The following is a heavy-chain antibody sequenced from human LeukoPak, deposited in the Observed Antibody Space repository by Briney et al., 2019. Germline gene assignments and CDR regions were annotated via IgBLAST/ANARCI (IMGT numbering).Heavy chain of an antibody. J-gene: IGHJ5*02. V-gene: IGHV1-69*13. CDR1: GYTFTSYD. D-gene: IGHD2-2*02. CDR3: ARVAGGRYCSSTSCYMRGWFDP. CDR2: IIPIFGKA. Sequence: ASVTVSFKASGYTFTSYDINWVRQAPGQGLEWMGGIIPIFGKANYAQKFQGRVTITADESTSTAYMELSSLRSEDTAVYYCARVAGGRYCSSTSCYMRGWFDPWGQGTLVTVSS.